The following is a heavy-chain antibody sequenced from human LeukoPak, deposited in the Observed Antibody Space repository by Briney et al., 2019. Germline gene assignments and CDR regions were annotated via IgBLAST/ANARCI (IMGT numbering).Heavy chain of an antibody. CDR2: IYTSGST. Sequence: SGTLSLTCTVSGGSISSYYWSWIRQPAGRGLEWIGRIYTSGSTNYNPSLKSRVTMSVDTSKNQFSLKLSSVTAADTAVYYCARVGIAVALDYWGQGTLVTVSS. D-gene: IGHD6-19*01. CDR3: ARVGIAVALDY. V-gene: IGHV4-4*07. CDR1: GGSISSYY. J-gene: IGHJ4*02.